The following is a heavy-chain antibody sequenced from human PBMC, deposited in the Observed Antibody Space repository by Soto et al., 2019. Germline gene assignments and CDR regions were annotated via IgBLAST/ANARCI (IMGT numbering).Heavy chain of an antibody. CDR2: IYHSGST. CDR3: ARGKHHYYDSSGYWWFDP. D-gene: IGHD3-22*01. V-gene: IGHV4-30-2*01. CDR1: GGSISSGGYS. J-gene: IGHJ5*02. Sequence: PSETLSLTCAVSGGSISSGGYSWSWIRQPPGKGLEWIGYIYHSGSTYYNPSLKSRVTISVDRSKNQFSLKLSSVTAADTAVYYCARGKHHYYDSSGYWWFDPWGQGTLVTVSS.